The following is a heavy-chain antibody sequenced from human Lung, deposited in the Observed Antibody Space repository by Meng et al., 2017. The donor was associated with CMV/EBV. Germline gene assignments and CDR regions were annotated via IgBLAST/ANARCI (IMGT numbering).Heavy chain of an antibody. CDR3: ARGRGDDLWSGFYYYFDN. CDR2: VYSSGST. D-gene: IGHD3-3*01. CDR1: GVSISNFY. J-gene: IGHJ4*02. Sequence: SXTXSLXCTVSGVSISNFYWGWIRQPPGGGLEWLGNVYSSGSTNYNPSLKSRVTMSVDTSRSQFSLNLTSVTAADTATYFCARGRGDDLWSGFYYYFDNXRQGALVTVSS. V-gene: IGHV4-59*01.